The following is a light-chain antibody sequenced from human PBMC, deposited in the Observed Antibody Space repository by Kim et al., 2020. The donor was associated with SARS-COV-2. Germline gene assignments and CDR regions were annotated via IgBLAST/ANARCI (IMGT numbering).Light chain of an antibody. J-gene: IGLJ2*01. V-gene: IGLV3-21*04. CDR2: YDS. CDR1: NMGSKS. Sequence: PGKTARITCGGNNMGSKSVHWYQQKPGQAPVLVIYYDSDRPSGIPERFSGSNSGNTATLTISRVEAGDEADYYCQVWDSSSDHPVFGGGTQLTVL. CDR3: QVWDSSSDHPV.